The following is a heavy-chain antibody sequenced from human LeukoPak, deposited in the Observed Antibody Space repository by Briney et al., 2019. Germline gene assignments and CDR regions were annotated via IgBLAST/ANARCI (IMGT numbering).Heavy chain of an antibody. Sequence: PSETLSLTCTASGGSISSYYWSWIRQPPGKGLEWIGYIYTSGSTNYNPSLKSRVTISVDTSKNQFSLKLSSVTAADTAVYYCARHVRLGIRGWYFDYWGQGTLVTVSS. CDR3: ARHVRLGIRGWYFDY. V-gene: IGHV4-4*09. J-gene: IGHJ4*02. D-gene: IGHD7-27*01. CDR2: IYTSGST. CDR1: GGSISSYY.